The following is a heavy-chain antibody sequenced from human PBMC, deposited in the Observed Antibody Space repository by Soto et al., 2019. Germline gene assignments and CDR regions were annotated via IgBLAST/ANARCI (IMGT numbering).Heavy chain of an antibody. D-gene: IGHD3-22*01. Sequence: SETLSLTCTVSGGSISSYYWSWIRQPPGKGLEWIGYIYYSGSTNYNPSLKSRVTISVDTSKNQFSLKLSSVTAADTAVYYCARDPGYYDSSGYYNYYYYGMDVWGQGTTVTAP. J-gene: IGHJ6*02. CDR3: ARDPGYYDSSGYYNYYYYGMDV. CDR2: IYYSGST. V-gene: IGHV4-59*01. CDR1: GGSISSYY.